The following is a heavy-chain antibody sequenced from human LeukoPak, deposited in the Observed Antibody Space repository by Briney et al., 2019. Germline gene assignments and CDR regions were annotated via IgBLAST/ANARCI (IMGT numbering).Heavy chain of an antibody. V-gene: IGHV4-34*01. Sequence: PSETLSLTCAVYGGSFSGYYWSWIRQPPGKGLDWIGEINHSGSTNYNPSLKSRVTISVDTSKNQFSLKLSSVTAADTAVYYCARGRHCSSTSCYPNFDYWGQGTLVTVSS. CDR2: INHSGST. J-gene: IGHJ4*02. CDR1: GGSFSGYY. CDR3: ARGRHCSSTSCYPNFDY. D-gene: IGHD2-2*01.